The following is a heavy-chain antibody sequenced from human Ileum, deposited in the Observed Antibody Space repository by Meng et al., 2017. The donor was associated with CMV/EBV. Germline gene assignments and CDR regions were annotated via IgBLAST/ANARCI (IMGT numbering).Heavy chain of an antibody. J-gene: IGHJ4*02. Sequence: QVTPAPAGTEVKKPGASVKVSCKASGYTFTDYYMHWVRQAPGQGLEWMGWIRPHSGDTKYEKKFQGRVTMTSDTSISTVYMELTRLTPDDTAIYYCAREIIMAARAFGYWGQGTLVTVSS. D-gene: IGHD5-12*01. V-gene: IGHV1-2*02. CDR1: GYTFTDYY. CDR3: AREIIMAARAFGY. CDR2: IRPHSGDT.